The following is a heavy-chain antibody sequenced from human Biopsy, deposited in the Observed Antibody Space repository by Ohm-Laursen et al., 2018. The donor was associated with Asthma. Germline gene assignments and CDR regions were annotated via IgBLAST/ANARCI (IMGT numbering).Heavy chain of an antibody. V-gene: IGHV2-5*02. CDR1: GFSLTQSGVG. J-gene: IGHJ4*01. Sequence: TLTLTCSFSGFSLTQSGVGVGWIRQAPGKALEWLAVIYWDDDKRYSPSLRGRLTITTDTSKRQVLLALTNVDPVDTATYFCAHTVSSRYDYWGQGTRVSVSS. CDR3: AHTVSSRYDY. D-gene: IGHD6-6*01. CDR2: IYWDDDK.